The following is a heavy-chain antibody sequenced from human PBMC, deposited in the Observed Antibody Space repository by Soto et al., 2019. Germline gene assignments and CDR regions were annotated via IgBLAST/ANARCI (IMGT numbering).Heavy chain of an antibody. V-gene: IGHV4-59*08. CDR1: SGSISSYY. CDR2: IYYSGST. Sequence: SETLSLTCTVSSGSISSYYWSWIRQPPGKGLEWIGYIYYSGSTNYNPSLKSRVTISVDTSKNQFSLKLSSVTAADTAVYYCARHRIQLWQEYYYYMDVWGKGTTVTVSS. CDR3: ARHRIQLWQEYYYYMDV. J-gene: IGHJ6*03. D-gene: IGHD5-18*01.